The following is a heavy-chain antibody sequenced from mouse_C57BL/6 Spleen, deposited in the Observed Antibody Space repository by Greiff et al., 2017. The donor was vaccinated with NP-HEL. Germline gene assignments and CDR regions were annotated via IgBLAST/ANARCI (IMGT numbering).Heavy chain of an antibody. CDR3: AIYDGYSYLDY. Sequence: QVHVKQPGAELVMPGASVKLSCKASGYTFTSYWMHWVKQRPGQGLEWIGEIDPSDSYTNYNQKFKGKSTLTVDKSSSTAYMQLSSLTSEDSAVYYCAIYDGYSYLDYWGQGTTLTVSS. V-gene: IGHV1-69*01. J-gene: IGHJ2*01. D-gene: IGHD2-3*01. CDR1: GYTFTSYW. CDR2: IDPSDSYT.